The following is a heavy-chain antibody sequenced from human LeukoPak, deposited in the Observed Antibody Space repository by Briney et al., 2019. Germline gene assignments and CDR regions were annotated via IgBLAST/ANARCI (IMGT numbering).Heavy chain of an antibody. CDR1: SGSISTSNYY. V-gene: IGHV4-39*01. D-gene: IGHD3-22*01. J-gene: IGHJ5*02. Sequence: SETLSLTCTVSSGSISTSNYYWGWVRQPPGKALEWIGNIFYSGSTYYSPSLKSRVTISIDTSKNQFSLKLSSVTAADTAVYYCARHPWYYYDTSASNWFDPWGQGTLVTVSS. CDR2: IFYSGST. CDR3: ARHPWYYYDTSASNWFDP.